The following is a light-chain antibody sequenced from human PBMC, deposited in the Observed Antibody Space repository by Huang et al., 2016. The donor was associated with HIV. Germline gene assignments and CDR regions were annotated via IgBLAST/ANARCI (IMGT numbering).Light chain of an antibody. CDR1: QNINRW. CDR3: QQYNNYSRT. CDR2: KAS. V-gene: IGKV1-5*03. Sequence: DIQMNQFPSSLSASVGDRVTISCRARQNINRWLAWYQQKPGKAPKVLIYKASSLESGVPSRFSGSGSGTEFTLTISSLQPDDSAIYYCQQYNNYSRTFGQGTKLEIK. J-gene: IGKJ2*01.